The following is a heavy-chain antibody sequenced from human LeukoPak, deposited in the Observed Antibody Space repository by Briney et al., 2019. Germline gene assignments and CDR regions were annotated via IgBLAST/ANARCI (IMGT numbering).Heavy chain of an antibody. J-gene: IGHJ5*02. Sequence: ASVKVSCKASGYTFTSYDINWVRQATGQGLEWMGIINPSGGSTSYAQKFQGRVTMTRDMSTSTVYMELSSLRSEDTAVYYCARDLEGYCSSTSCIEGGWFDPWGQGTLVTVSS. V-gene: IGHV1-46*01. D-gene: IGHD2-2*01. CDR3: ARDLEGYCSSTSCIEGGWFDP. CDR1: GYTFTSYD. CDR2: INPSGGST.